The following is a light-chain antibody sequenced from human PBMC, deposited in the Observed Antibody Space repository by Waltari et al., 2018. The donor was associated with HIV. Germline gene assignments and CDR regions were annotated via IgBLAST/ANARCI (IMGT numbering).Light chain of an antibody. CDR2: AAS. V-gene: IGKV3D-15*01. CDR1: QSITDH. CDR3: QQYITWPRT. J-gene: IGKJ1*01. Sequence: EIVMTPSPATLSVSLGEGATLSCRASQSITDHLAWYQQRPGQPPRLLIYAASSRASGIPARFSGSGSGTEFTLTISTLQSEDFAVYYCQQYITWPRTFGQGTKVDIK.